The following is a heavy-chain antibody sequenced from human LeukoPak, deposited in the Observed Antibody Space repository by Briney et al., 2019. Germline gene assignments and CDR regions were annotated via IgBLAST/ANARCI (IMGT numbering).Heavy chain of an antibody. CDR1: GFTLSSYA. D-gene: IGHD1-26*01. CDR3: AKRGAEVGTTVAPADY. V-gene: IGHV3-23*01. CDR2: ISGNGNA. J-gene: IGHJ4*02. Sequence: PGGSLRLSCAASGFTLSSYAMNWVRQAPGKGLEWVSAISGNGNAYYADSVKGRFTISRDNSKNTLYLQMNSLRAEDTAVYYCAKRGAEVGTTVAPADYWGQGTLLTVSS.